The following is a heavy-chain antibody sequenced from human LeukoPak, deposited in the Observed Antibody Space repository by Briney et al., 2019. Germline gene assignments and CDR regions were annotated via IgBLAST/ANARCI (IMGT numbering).Heavy chain of an antibody. CDR2: VYYSGST. V-gene: IGHV4-59*12. CDR1: GVSMNSYY. CDR3: ARGAALNSGTFDF. Sequence: SETLSLTCTVSGVSMNSYYWSWIRQPPGKGLECIGYVYYSGSTDYNPSLKSRVTISVDTSKSQFSLKLSSMTAADTAVYYCARGAALNSGTFDFWGQGTLVTVSS. D-gene: IGHD2/OR15-2a*01. J-gene: IGHJ4*02.